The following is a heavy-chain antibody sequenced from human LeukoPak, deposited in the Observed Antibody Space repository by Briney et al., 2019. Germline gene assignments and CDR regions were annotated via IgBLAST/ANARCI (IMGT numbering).Heavy chain of an antibody. CDR1: GGSISGSSYY. J-gene: IGHJ4*02. V-gene: IGHV4-39*01. D-gene: IGHD2-2*02. Sequence: SGTLSLTCTVSGGSISGSSYYWGWIRQPPGKGLGWIGSIYYSGSTYYNPSLKSRVTISVDTSKNQFSLKLSSVTAADTAVYYCARGVVPAAISGEFVYWGQGTLVTVS. CDR3: ARGVVPAAISGEFVY. CDR2: IYYSGST.